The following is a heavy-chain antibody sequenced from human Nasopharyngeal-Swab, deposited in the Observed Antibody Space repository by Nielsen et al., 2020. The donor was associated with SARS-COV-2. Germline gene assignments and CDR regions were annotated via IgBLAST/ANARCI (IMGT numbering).Heavy chain of an antibody. Sequence: GESLKISCAASGFSFSSYSLHWFRQAPGKGLEWVTVISYDGNNKHYADSLKGRFTISRDNSKKTLFLQMNSLRVEDTAVYYCARGGFLEWFYYMDVWGKGTTVTVSS. J-gene: IGHJ6*03. V-gene: IGHV3-30-3*01. CDR1: GFSFSSYS. CDR2: ISYDGNNK. CDR3: ARGGFLEWFYYMDV. D-gene: IGHD3-3*01.